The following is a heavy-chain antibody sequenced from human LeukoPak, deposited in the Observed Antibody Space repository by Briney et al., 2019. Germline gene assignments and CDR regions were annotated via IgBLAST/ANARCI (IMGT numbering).Heavy chain of an antibody. J-gene: IGHJ4*02. Sequence: GGSLRLSCAASGFTFDDYAMHWVRQAPGKGLEWVSFITGDGGRTYYADSVKGRFTISRDNSKKSLYLQMSRLRIEDTALYFCAKDRDTSGYTHWGQGTLVSVSS. CDR1: GFTFDDYA. CDR2: ITGDGGRT. CDR3: AKDRDTSGYTH. V-gene: IGHV3-43*02. D-gene: IGHD3-22*01.